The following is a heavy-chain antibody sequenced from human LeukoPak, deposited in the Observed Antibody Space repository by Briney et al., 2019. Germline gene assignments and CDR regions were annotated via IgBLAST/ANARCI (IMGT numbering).Heavy chain of an antibody. CDR3: AKQDTSGYYGLDF. D-gene: IGHD3-22*01. CDR2: IDPSDSYT. Sequence: PGESLKISCKGSGYSFTSYWISWVRQMPGKGLEWMGRIDPSDSYTTYSPSFQGQVTISADKSISTAYLQWSSLKASDTAMYYCAKQDTSGYYGLDFWGQGTLVTVSS. CDR1: GYSFTSYW. V-gene: IGHV5-10-1*04. J-gene: IGHJ4*02.